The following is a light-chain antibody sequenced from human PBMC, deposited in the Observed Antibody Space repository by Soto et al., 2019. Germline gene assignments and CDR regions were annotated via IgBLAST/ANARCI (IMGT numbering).Light chain of an antibody. CDR1: QSVSSSF. CDR3: QQYGSSPWT. V-gene: IGKV3-20*01. CDR2: GAS. J-gene: IGKJ1*01. Sequence: EIVLTQSPGTLCLSPGERATLSCRASQSVSSSFLAWYQQKPGQAPRLLIYGASSRATGIPDRFSGSGSGTDFTLTISRLEPEDFAMYYCQQYGSSPWTFGQGTKVEIK.